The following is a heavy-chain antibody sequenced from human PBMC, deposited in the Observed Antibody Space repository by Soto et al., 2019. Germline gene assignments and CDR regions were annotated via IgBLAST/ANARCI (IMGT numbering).Heavy chain of an antibody. CDR1: GYSFTSYW. J-gene: IGHJ6*02. D-gene: IGHD6-13*01. CDR2: IDPSDSYT. CDR3: ARLFLGSIAAAPTGGMDV. V-gene: IGHV5-10-1*01. Sequence: VVSLKISCNGSGYSFTSYWISWGRQMPWKGLEWMGRIDPSDSYTNYSPSFQGHVTISADKSISTAYLQWSSLKASDTAMYYCARLFLGSIAAAPTGGMDVWGQGTTVTVSS.